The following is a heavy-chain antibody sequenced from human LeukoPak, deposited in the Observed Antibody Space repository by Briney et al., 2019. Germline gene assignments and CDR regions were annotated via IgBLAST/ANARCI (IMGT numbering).Heavy chain of an antibody. D-gene: IGHD1-1*01. CDR3: AKVLSPEVRYPYYYYYYGMDV. CDR2: ISGSGGST. Sequence: GGPLRLSCAASGFTFSSYAMSWVRQAPGKGLEWVSAISGSGGSTYYADSVKGRFTISRDNSKNTLYLQMNSLRAEDTAVYYCAKVLSPEVRYPYYYYYYGMDVWGQGTTVTVSS. V-gene: IGHV3-23*01. CDR1: GFTFSSYA. J-gene: IGHJ6*02.